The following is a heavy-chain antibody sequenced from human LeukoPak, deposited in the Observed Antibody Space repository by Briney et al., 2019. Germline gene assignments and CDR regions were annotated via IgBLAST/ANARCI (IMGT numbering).Heavy chain of an antibody. D-gene: IGHD2-15*01. CDR1: GFTFSSYS. V-gene: IGHV3-48*01. J-gene: IGHJ4*02. CDR2: ISSSSSTI. CDR3: ARVVCSGGSCYRPRVDY. Sequence: GGSLRLSCAASGFTFSSYSMNWVRQAPGKGLEWVSYISSSSSTIYYADSVKGRFTISRDNAKNSLYLQMDSLRAEDTAVYYCARVVCSGGSCYRPRVDYWGQGTLVTVSS.